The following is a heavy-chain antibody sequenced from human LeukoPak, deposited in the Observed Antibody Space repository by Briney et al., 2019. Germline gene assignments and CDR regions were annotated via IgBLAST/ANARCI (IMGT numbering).Heavy chain of an antibody. J-gene: IGHJ6*02. V-gene: IGHV1-46*01. Sequence: ASVKVSCKASGYTFTNYYLHWVRQAPGHGLEWMAIINPSDGGTYYEQKLQGRVTVTRDTSTSTVYMELSSLRSEDTAVYYCARDTRTMTAVTRGQHYYYGMDVWGQGTTVTVSS. D-gene: IGHD4-17*01. CDR3: ARDTRTMTAVTRGQHYYYGMDV. CDR1: GYTFTNYY. CDR2: INPSDGGT.